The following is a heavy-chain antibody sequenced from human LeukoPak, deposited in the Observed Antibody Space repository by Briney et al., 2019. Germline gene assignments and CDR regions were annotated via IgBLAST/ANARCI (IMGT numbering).Heavy chain of an antibody. Sequence: SETLSLTCTVSGGSISSSSYYWGWIRQPPGKGLEWIGSIYYSGSTYYNPSLKSRVTISVDTSKNQFSLKLSSVTAADTAVYYCARQSGGTMVRGVYYYYYMDVWGKGTTVTISS. V-gene: IGHV4-39*01. J-gene: IGHJ6*03. D-gene: IGHD3-10*01. CDR1: GGSISSSSYY. CDR3: ARQSGGTMVRGVYYYYYMDV. CDR2: IYYSGST.